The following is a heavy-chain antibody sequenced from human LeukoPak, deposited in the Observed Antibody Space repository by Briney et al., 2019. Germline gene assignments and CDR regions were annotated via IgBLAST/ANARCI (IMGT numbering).Heavy chain of an antibody. D-gene: IGHD5-18*01. CDR1: GGSFSGYY. J-gene: IGHJ4*02. CDR2: INHSGST. V-gene: IGHV4-34*01. Sequence: SETLSPTCAVYGGSFSGYYWSWIRQPPGKGLEWIGEINHSGSTNYNPSLKSRVTISVDTSKNQFSLKLSSVTAADTAVYYCARVGYSYGLLQWGQGTLVTVSS. CDR3: ARVGYSYGLLQ.